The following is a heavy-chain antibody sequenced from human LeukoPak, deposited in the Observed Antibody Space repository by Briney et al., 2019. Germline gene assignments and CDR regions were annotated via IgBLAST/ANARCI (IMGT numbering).Heavy chain of an antibody. Sequence: SETLSLTCTVSGGSISSYYWSWIRQPTGKGLEWIGYIYYSGSTDSNPSLKSRVTISVDTSKNQISLKLSSVTAADTAVYYCARTCYRGGSCHFDYWGQGTLVTVSS. CDR1: GGSISSYY. CDR2: IYYSGST. V-gene: IGHV4-59*08. J-gene: IGHJ4*02. D-gene: IGHD2-15*01. CDR3: ARTCYRGGSCHFDY.